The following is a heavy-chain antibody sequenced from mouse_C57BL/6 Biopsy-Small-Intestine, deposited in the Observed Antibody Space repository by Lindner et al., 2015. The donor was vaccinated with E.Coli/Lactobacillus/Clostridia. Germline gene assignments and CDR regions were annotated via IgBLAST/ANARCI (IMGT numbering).Heavy chain of an antibody. Sequence: VQLQESGPELVKPGASVKISCKASGYTFTDFNMDWVKQSHGKNLEWIGYIYPNNGGTGYNQKFKSKATLTVDQSSSTVYMELHSLTSEDSAVYYCARKGYYNNYYAYWGQGTTLTVSS. CDR1: GYTFTDFN. CDR2: IYPNNGGT. CDR3: ARKGYYNNYYAY. D-gene: IGHD2-12*01. J-gene: IGHJ2*01. V-gene: IGHV1S29*02.